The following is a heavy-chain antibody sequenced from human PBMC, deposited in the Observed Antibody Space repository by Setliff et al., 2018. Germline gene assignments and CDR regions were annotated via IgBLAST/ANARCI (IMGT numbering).Heavy chain of an antibody. Sequence: PSETLSLTCTVSGGSISSYYWSWIRQPAGKGLEWIGHIYIGGSANYNPSLKSRVTMSIDTSKSEFSLRLNSVTAADSAVYYCARHGGWYFDLWGRGTLVTVSS. D-gene: IGHD4-17*01. CDR3: ARHGGWYFDL. V-gene: IGHV4-4*07. CDR2: IYIGGSA. CDR1: GGSISSYY. J-gene: IGHJ2*01.